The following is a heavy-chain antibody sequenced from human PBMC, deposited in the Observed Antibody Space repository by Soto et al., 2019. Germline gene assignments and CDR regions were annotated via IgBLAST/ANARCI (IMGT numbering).Heavy chain of an antibody. CDR1: GFTFSNAW. CDR2: IKSKTDGGTT. J-gene: IGHJ6*02. D-gene: IGHD2-2*01. Sequence: PGGSLRLSCAASGFTFSNAWMSWVRQAPGKGLEWVGRIKSKTDGGTTDYAAPVKGRFTTSRDDSKNTLYLQMNSLKTEDTAVYYCTTDSDVVVPAATLYYYYYGMDVWGQGTTVTVSS. CDR3: TTDSDVVVPAATLYYYYYGMDV. V-gene: IGHV3-15*01.